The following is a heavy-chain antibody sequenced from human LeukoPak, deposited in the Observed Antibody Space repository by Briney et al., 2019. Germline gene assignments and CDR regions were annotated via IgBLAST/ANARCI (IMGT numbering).Heavy chain of an antibody. D-gene: IGHD1-26*01. V-gene: IGHV3-21*04. J-gene: IGHJ4*02. CDR2: ISSSSSYE. Sequence: GGSLRLSCAASGFTLSNYNMNWVRQAPGKGLEWVSSISSSSSYENYADSVKGRFTISRDNAKNSLYLQMNSLRAEDTAVYYCARTYPTYGGSSRGLDYWGRGTLVTVSS. CDR1: GFTLSNYN. CDR3: ARTYPTYGGSSRGLDY.